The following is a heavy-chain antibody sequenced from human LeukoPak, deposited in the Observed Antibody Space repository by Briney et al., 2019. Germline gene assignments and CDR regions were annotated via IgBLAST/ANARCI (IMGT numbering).Heavy chain of an antibody. J-gene: IGHJ4*02. V-gene: IGHV5-51*01. CDR1: GYSFTNYW. CDR2: INPEDSDT. Sequence: GESLKISCQGSGYSFTNYWIGWVRQMPGRGLEWMGLINPEDSDTRYTLSFQGQVTLSADKSIRAAYLQWGSLKASDTAMYYCASLIDGSGSPDYWGQGTLVTASS. CDR3: ASLIDGSGSPDY. D-gene: IGHD3-22*01.